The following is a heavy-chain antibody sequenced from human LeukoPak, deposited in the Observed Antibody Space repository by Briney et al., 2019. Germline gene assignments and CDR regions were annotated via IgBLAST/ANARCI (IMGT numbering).Heavy chain of an antibody. D-gene: IGHD5-18*01. J-gene: IGHJ4*02. CDR1: GGSISSYY. CDR3: ARWDTAMGYFDY. V-gene: IGHV4-59*12. Sequence: KPSETLSLTCTVSGGSISSYYWSWIRQPPGKGLEWIGYIYYSGSTNYNPSLKSRVTISVDTSKNQFSLKLSSVTAADTAVYYCARWDTAMGYFDYWGQGTLVTVSS. CDR2: IYYSGST.